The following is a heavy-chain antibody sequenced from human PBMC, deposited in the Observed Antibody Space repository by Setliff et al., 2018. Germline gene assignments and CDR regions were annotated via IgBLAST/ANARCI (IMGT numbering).Heavy chain of an antibody. V-gene: IGHV1-69*13. CDR3: ASSRDYNFWSGYSRGYYYYGMDV. CDR2: IIPIFGTA. D-gene: IGHD3-3*01. J-gene: IGHJ6*02. Sequence: SVKVSCKASGGTFSSYAISWVRQAPGQGLEWMGGIIPIFGTANYAQKFQGRVTITADESTSTGYMELSSLRAEDTAVYYCASSRDYNFWSGYSRGYYYYGMDVWGQGTTVTVSS. CDR1: GGTFSSYA.